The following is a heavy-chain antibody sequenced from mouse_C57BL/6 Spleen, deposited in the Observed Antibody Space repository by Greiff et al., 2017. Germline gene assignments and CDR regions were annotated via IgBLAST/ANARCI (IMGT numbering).Heavy chain of an antibody. V-gene: IGHV5-17*01. J-gene: IGHJ2*01. CDR3: ARPGDYDGAYYFDY. D-gene: IGHD2-4*01. CDR1: GFTFSDYG. Sequence: EVHLVESGGGLVKPGGSLKLSCAASGFTFSDYGMHWVRQAPEKGLEWVAYISSGSSTIYYADTVKGRFTISRDNAKNTLFLQMTSLRSEDTAIYYWARPGDYDGAYYFDYWGQGTTLTVSS. CDR2: ISSGSSTI.